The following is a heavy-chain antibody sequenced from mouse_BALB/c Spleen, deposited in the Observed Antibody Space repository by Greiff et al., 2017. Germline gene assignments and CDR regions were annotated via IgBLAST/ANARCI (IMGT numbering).Heavy chain of an antibody. D-gene: IGHD2-4*01. CDR2: IYPYNGGT. CDR3: ARGRYDYGGNAMDY. Sequence: VQLQQSGPELVKPGASVKISCKASGYTFTDYNMHWVKQSHGKSLEWIGYIYPYNGGTGYNQKFKSKATLTVDNSSSTAYMELRSLTSEDSAVYYCARGRYDYGGNAMDYWGQGTSVTVSS. CDR1: GYTFTDYN. V-gene: IGHV1S29*02. J-gene: IGHJ4*01.